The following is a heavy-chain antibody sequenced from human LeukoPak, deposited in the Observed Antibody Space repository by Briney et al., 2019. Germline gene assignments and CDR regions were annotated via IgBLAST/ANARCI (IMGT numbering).Heavy chain of an antibody. J-gene: IGHJ4*02. CDR2: INHSGST. V-gene: IGHV4-34*01. D-gene: IGHD4-17*01. CDR1: GGSFSGYY. Sequence: SETLSLTCAVYGGSFSGYYWSWIRQPPGMGLEWIGEINHSGSTNYNPSLKSRVTISVDTSKNQFSLKLSSVTAADTAVYYCAILTTVTTIFDYWGQGTLVTVSS. CDR3: AILTTVTTIFDY.